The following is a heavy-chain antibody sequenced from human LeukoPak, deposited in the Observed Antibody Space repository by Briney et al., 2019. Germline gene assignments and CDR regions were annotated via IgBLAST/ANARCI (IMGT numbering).Heavy chain of an antibody. J-gene: IGHJ3*02. CDR2: ISSSGSTI. CDR3: AREHTTTMMEYRAFDI. CDR1: GFTFSSYG. V-gene: IGHV3-48*04. D-gene: IGHD3-22*01. Sequence: GGSLRLSCAASGFTFSSYGMSWVRQAPGKGLEWVSYISSSGSTIYYADSVKGRFTISRDNAKNSLYLQMNSLRAEDTAVYYCAREHTTTMMEYRAFDIWGQGTMVTVSS.